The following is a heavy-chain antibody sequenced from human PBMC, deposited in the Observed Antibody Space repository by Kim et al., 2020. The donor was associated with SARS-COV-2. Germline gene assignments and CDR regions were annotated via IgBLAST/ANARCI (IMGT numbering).Heavy chain of an antibody. D-gene: IGHD3-9*01. V-gene: IGHV4-39*07. CDR1: GGSISSSSYY. CDR3: ARDSSPLLRYFDWLFNWFDP. CDR2: IYYSGST. Sequence: SETLSLTCTVSGGSISSSSYYWGWIRQPPGKGLEWIGSIYYSGSTYYNPSLKSRVTISVDTSKNQFSLKLSSVTAADTAVYYCARDSSPLLRYFDWLFNWFDPWGQGTLVTVSS. J-gene: IGHJ5*02.